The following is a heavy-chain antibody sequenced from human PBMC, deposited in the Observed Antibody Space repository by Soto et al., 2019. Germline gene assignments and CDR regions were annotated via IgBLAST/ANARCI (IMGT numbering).Heavy chain of an antibody. CDR1: GGSISSSSYY. CDR2: IYYSGST. V-gene: IGHV4-39*01. CDR3: ARKHGDSNYYYDGMDV. D-gene: IGHD4-17*01. Sequence: SETLSLTCTVSGGSISSSSYYWGWIRQPPGKGLEWIGSIYYSGSTYYNPSLKSRVTISVDTSKNQFSLKLSSVTAADTAVYYCARKHGDSNYYYDGMDVWGPGTRVTVSS. J-gene: IGHJ6*02.